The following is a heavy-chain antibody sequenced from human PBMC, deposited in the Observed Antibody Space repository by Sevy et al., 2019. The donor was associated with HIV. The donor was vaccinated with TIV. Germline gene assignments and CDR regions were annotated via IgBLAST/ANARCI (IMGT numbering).Heavy chain of an antibody. CDR3: AKDNTRGSGSFDY. CDR2: ISWNSGSI. V-gene: IGHV3-9*01. CDR1: GFTFDDYA. D-gene: IGHD3-10*01. Sequence: SQRLSCAASGFTFDDYAMHWVRQAPGKGLEWVSGISWNSGSIGYADSVKGRFTISRDNAKNSLYLQMNSLRAEDTALYYCAKDNTRGSGSFDYWGQGTLVTVSS. J-gene: IGHJ4*02.